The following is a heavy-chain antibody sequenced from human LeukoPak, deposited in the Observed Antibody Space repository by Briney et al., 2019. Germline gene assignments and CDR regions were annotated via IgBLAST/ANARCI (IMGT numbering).Heavy chain of an antibody. J-gene: IGHJ4*02. V-gene: IGHV4-59*10. CDR3: ASGYDSSGYYLDY. D-gene: IGHD3-22*01. CDR1: GGSFSSYY. Sequence: SETLSLTCAVYGGSFSSYYWSWIRQLAGKGLEWIGRIYTSGSTNYNPSLKSRVTMSVDTSKNQFSLKLSSVTAADTAVYYCASGYDSSGYYLDYWGQGTLVTVSS. CDR2: IYTSGST.